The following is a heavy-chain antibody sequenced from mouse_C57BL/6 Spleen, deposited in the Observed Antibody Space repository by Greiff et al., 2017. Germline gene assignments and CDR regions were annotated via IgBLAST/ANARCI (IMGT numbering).Heavy chain of an antibody. CDR1: GYTFTSYW. D-gene: IGHD3-1*01. Sequence: VQLQQPGAELVMPGASVKLSCKASGYTFTSYWMHWVKQRPGQGLEWIGEIDPSDSYTNYNKKFKGKSTLTVDKSSSTAYMQLSSLTSEDSAVYYCARSGDGGPLDYWGQGTTLTVSS. CDR3: ARSGDGGPLDY. V-gene: IGHV1-69*01. CDR2: IDPSDSYT. J-gene: IGHJ2*01.